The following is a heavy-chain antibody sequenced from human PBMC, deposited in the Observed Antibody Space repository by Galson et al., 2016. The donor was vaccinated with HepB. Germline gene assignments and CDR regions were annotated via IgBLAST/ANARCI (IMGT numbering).Heavy chain of an antibody. CDR2: IIPVFGTT. J-gene: IGHJ6*02. V-gene: IGHV1-69*13. CDR3: SVGTDQLLPLVYYYYGMDV. Sequence: SVKVSCKASGGTFTTFSISWVRQAPGQGLEWMGTIIPVFGTTNMARKFQGRLTITADESTATAHMELNSLTFMDTAVYYCSVGTDQLLPLVYYYYGMDVWGRGTTVTVSS. D-gene: IGHD1-14*01. CDR1: GGTFTTFS.